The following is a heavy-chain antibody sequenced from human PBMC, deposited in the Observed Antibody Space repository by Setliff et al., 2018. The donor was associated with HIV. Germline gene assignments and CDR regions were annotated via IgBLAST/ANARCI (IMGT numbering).Heavy chain of an antibody. D-gene: IGHD1-26*01. CDR3: ASHLPPYSGNFDY. CDR2: IYYSGNT. J-gene: IGHJ4*01. V-gene: IGHV4-39*01. CDR1: GGPISSSSYY. Sequence: SETLSLTCTVSGGPISSSSYYWGWIRQPPGKGLEWIGTIYYSGNTYYNPSLKSRVTISVDTSKNQISLKLSSVTAADTAVYYCASHLPPYSGNFDYWGHGTLVTVSS.